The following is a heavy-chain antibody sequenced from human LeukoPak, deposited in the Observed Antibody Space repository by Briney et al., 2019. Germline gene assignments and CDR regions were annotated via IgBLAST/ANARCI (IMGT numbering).Heavy chain of an antibody. CDR2: ISAYNGNT. Sequence: ASVKVSCKASGYTFTSYGISWVRQAPGQGLEWMGWISAYNGNTNYAQKLQGRVTMTTDTSTSTAYMELRSLRSDDTAVYYCASRRDGFNYFDYWGQGTLVTVSS. V-gene: IGHV1-18*01. CDR1: GYTFTSYG. CDR3: ASRRDGFNYFDY. D-gene: IGHD5-24*01. J-gene: IGHJ4*02.